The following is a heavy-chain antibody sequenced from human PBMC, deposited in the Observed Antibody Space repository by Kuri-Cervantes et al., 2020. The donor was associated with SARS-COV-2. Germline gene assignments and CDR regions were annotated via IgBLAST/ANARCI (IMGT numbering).Heavy chain of an antibody. J-gene: IGHJ6*03. CDR2: IYPGDSDT. V-gene: IGHV5-51*01. D-gene: IGHD4-17*01. CDR3: ARRAYGEQVDYYYMDV. CDR1: GYSFTSYW. Sequence: GGSLRLSCKGSGYSFTSYWIGWVRQMPGKGLEWMGIIYPGDSDTRYSPSFQGQVIISADKSISTVFLQWSSLKASDTAMYYCARRAYGEQVDYYYMDVWGKGTTVTVSS.